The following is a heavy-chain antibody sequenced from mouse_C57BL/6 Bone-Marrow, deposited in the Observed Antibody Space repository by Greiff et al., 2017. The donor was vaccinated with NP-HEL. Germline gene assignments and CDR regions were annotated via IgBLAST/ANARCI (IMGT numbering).Heavy chain of an antibody. Sequence: EVHLVESGGGLVKPGGSLKLSCAASGFTFSDYGMHWVRQAPEKGLEWVAYISSGSSTIYYADTVKGRFTISRDNAKNTLFLHMTSLRSEDTAMYYCARPGDYDGADAMDYWGQGTSVTVSS. CDR3: ARPGDYDGADAMDY. V-gene: IGHV5-17*01. CDR1: GFTFSDYG. CDR2: ISSGSSTI. D-gene: IGHD2-4*01. J-gene: IGHJ4*01.